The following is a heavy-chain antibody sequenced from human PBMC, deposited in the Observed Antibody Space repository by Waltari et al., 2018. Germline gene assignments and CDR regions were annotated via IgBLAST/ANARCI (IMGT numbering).Heavy chain of an antibody. D-gene: IGHD3-16*01. Sequence: QVQLQQWGAGLLKPSETLSLTCAVYGGSFSGYYWSRTRQPPRKGLEWIGEISLSGSTNYIPSLKSRVTISVDTSKNQFSLKLSSVTAADTAIYYCAREYSVDGGEYFQHWGQGTLVSVSS. CDR2: ISLSGST. CDR3: AREYSVDGGEYFQH. CDR1: GGSFSGYY. V-gene: IGHV4-34*01. J-gene: IGHJ1*01.